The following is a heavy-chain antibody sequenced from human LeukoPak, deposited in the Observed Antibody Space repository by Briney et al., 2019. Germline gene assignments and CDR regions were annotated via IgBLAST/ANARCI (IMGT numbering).Heavy chain of an antibody. D-gene: IGHD6-19*01. V-gene: IGHV1-69*04. CDR3: ARTWLADPFDY. CDR2: IIPILGIA. CDR1: GGTFSSYA. J-gene: IGHJ4*02. Sequence: SVKVSCKASGGTFSSYAISWVRQAPGQGLEWMGRIIPILGIANYAQKFQGRVTITADKSTSTAYLQWSSLKASDTAMYYCARTWLADPFDYWGQGTLVTVSS.